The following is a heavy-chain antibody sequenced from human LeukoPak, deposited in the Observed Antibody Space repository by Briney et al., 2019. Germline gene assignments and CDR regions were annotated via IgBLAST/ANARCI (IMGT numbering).Heavy chain of an antibody. CDR1: GGTFSSYA. J-gene: IGHJ4*02. CDR2: IIPIFGTA. D-gene: IGHD4-17*01. V-gene: IGHV1-69*05. Sequence: GASVKVSCKASGGTFSSYAISWVRQAPGQGLEWMGGIIPIFGTANYAQKLQGRVTMTTDTSTSTAYMELRSLRSDDTAVYYCARGDYGDYHYWGQGTLVTVSS. CDR3: ARGDYGDYHY.